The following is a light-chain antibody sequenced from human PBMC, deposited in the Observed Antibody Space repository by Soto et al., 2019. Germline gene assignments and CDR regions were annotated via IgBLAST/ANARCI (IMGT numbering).Light chain of an antibody. CDR2: EVT. J-gene: IGLJ2*01. CDR1: NSDVGGYNY. CDR3: TSYTSTSTSVL. Sequence: QSVLTQPASVSGSPGQSITISCTGTNSDVGGYNYVSWYQQHPGKAPKLMIYEVTNRPSGVSNRFSGSKSGNTASLTISGLQAEDEADYYCTSYTSTSTSVLFGGGTKLNVL. V-gene: IGLV2-14*01.